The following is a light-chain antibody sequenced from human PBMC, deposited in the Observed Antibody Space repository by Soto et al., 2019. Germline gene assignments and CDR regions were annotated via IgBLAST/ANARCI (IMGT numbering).Light chain of an antibody. V-gene: IGKV3-11*01. J-gene: IGKJ1*01. Sequence: EIVLTQSPATLSSSPGEGASLSCRASQNISTYLAWYQQRPGQVPRLLIYGVSKRTPAIPPRFSGSGSGTDFTLSVSGLETEDFATYYCQQRTNSPPWTFGQGTRV. CDR3: QQRTNSPPWT. CDR1: QNISTY. CDR2: GVS.